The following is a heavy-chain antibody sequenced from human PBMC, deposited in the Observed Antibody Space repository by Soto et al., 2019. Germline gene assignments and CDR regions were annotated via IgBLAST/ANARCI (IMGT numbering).Heavy chain of an antibody. J-gene: IGHJ3*02. CDR2: IVVGSGNT. CDR1: GFTFTSSA. D-gene: IGHD2-15*01. CDR3: AAASSYCSGGSCYYGAFDI. Sequence: QMQLVQSGPEVKKPGTSVKVSCKASGFTFTSSAMQWVRQARGQRLEWIGWIVVGSGNTNYAQKFQERVTITRDMSTSPAYMELSSLRSEDTAVYYCAAASSYCSGGSCYYGAFDIWGQGTMVTVSS. V-gene: IGHV1-58*02.